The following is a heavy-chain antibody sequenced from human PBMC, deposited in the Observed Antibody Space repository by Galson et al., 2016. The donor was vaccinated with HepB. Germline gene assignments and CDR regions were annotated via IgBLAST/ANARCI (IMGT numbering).Heavy chain of an antibody. D-gene: IGHD3-22*01. Sequence: SETLSLTCAVSGVPFTSYYWSWIRQFPGKGLEWIGEVNHSGSTTYNPSLKSRVTVSVDILKNQFSLKLSSVTAADTAVYYCARGFYDSSGYFFPRQGTGYYFDNWGQGTLVTVSS. CDR1: GVPFTSYY. CDR2: VNHSGST. J-gene: IGHJ4*02. V-gene: IGHV4-34*01. CDR3: ARGFYDSSGYFFPRQGTGYYFDN.